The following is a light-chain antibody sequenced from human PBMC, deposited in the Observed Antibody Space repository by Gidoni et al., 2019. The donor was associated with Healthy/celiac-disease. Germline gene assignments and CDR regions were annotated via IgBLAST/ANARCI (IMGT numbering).Light chain of an antibody. CDR3: SSYTSSSPHS. CDR1: SSYVGGYNY. Sequence: QSALTQPASVSGSPGQSITISCTGTSSYVGGYNYVSWYQQHPGKAPKLMIYEVSNRPSGVSNRFSGSKSGNTASLTISGLQAEDEADYYCSSYTSSSPHSFGGGTKLTVL. CDR2: EVS. V-gene: IGLV2-14*01. J-gene: IGLJ3*02.